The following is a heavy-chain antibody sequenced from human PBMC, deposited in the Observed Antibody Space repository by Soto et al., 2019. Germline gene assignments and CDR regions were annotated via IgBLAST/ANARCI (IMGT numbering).Heavy chain of an antibody. CDR2: ISAYNGNT. CDR1: GYTFTSYG. Sequence: EASVKVSCKASGYTFTSYGISWVRQAPGQGLEWMGWISAYNGNTNYAQKLQGRVTMTTDTSTSTAYMEQRSLRSDDTAVYYCARVEIGYYDSSGSPPYGMDVWGQGTTVTVSS. V-gene: IGHV1-18*01. J-gene: IGHJ6*02. CDR3: ARVEIGYYDSSGSPPYGMDV. D-gene: IGHD3-22*01.